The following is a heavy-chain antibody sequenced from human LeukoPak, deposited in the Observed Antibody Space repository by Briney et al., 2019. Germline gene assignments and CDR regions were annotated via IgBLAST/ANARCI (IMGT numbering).Heavy chain of an antibody. Sequence: ASVKVSCKASGYTFTGYYMHWVRQAPGQGLEWMGWINPNSGGTNYAQKFQGRVTMTRDTSISTAYMELSRLRSDDTAVYYCARSPHILTGENFDYWGQGTLVTVSS. CDR3: ARSPHILTGENFDY. J-gene: IGHJ4*02. CDR1: GYTFTGYY. CDR2: INPNSGGT. V-gene: IGHV1-2*02. D-gene: IGHD3-9*01.